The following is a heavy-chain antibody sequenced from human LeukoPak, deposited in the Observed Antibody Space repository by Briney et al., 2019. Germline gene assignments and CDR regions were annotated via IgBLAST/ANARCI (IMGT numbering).Heavy chain of an antibody. D-gene: IGHD4-17*01. CDR3: ARPKGFGESDYYYYMDV. CDR2: IRYDGSNK. V-gene: IGHV3-30*02. J-gene: IGHJ6*03. Sequence: YPGGSLRLSCAASGFTFSSYGMHWVRQAPGKGLEWVAFIRYDGSNKYYADSVKGRFTISRDNSKNTLYLQMNSLRAEDTAVYYCARPKGFGESDYYYYMDVWGKGTTVTVSS. CDR1: GFTFSSYG.